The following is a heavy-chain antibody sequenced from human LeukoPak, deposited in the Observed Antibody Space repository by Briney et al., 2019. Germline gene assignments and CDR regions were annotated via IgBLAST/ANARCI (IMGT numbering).Heavy chain of an antibody. CDR3: ARQPGTTVTSDNWFDP. J-gene: IGHJ5*02. CDR1: GYTFTSYG. V-gene: IGHV1-18*01. Sequence: GASVKVSCKASGYTFTSYGISWVRQAPGQGLEWMGWISAYNGNTNYAQKLQGRVTMTTDTSTSTAYMELRSLRSDDTAVYYCARQPGTTVTSDNWFDPWGQGTLATVSS. D-gene: IGHD4-11*01. CDR2: ISAYNGNT.